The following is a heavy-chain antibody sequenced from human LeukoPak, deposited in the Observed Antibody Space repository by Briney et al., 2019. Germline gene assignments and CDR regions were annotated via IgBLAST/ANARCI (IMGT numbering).Heavy chain of an antibody. Sequence: GASVKVSCKASGYTFTNYAISWVRQAPGRGLEWMGWISAYNGNTDYAQRLQGRVTMTTDTSTSTVYMELRSLTSDDTAVYYCARGRDGGVDWPYGGQGTLVTVSA. J-gene: IGHJ4*02. D-gene: IGHD3/OR15-3a*01. V-gene: IGHV1-18*04. CDR1: GYTFTNYA. CDR2: ISAYNGNT. CDR3: ARGRDGGVDWPY.